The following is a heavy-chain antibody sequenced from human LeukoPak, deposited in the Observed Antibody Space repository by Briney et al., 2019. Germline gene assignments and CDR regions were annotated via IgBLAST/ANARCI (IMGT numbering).Heavy chain of an antibody. CDR3: ARASGGRRYYYMDV. D-gene: IGHD2-15*01. V-gene: IGHV1-8*01. CDR1: GYTFTSYD. J-gene: IGHJ6*03. Sequence: ASVKVSCKASGYTFTSYDINWVRQATGQGLEWMGWMNPNSGNTGYAQKFQGRVTMTRNTSISTAYMELSSLRSEDTAVYYCARASGGRRYYYMDVWGKGTTVTVSS. CDR2: MNPNSGNT.